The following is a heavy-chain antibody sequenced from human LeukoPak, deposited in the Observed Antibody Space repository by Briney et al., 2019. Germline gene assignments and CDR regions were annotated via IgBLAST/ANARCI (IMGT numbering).Heavy chain of an antibody. CDR3: ARHYDSSGYYYYWYFDL. V-gene: IGHV4-59*08. J-gene: IGHJ2*01. CDR1: GGSISSYY. Sequence: PSETLSLTCTVSGGSISSYYWSWIRQPPGKGLEWIGYIYYSGSTNYNPSLKSRVTISVDTSKNQFSLKLSSVTAADTAVYYCARHYDSSGYYYYWYFDLWGRGTLVTVS. CDR2: IYYSGST. D-gene: IGHD3-22*01.